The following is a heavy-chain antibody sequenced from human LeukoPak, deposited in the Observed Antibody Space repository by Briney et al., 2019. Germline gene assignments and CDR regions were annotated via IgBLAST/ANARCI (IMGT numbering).Heavy chain of an antibody. V-gene: IGHV3-30*14. J-gene: IGHJ4*02. D-gene: IGHD6-13*01. CDR3: AGGSSWYLDY. Sequence: GGSLRLSCAASGFTFSSYAMHWVRQAPGEGLEWVAVISYDGSNKYYADSVKGRFTISRDNSKNTLYLEMGSLRAEDMAVYYCAGGSSWYLDYWGQGTLVTVSS. CDR2: ISYDGSNK. CDR1: GFTFSSYA.